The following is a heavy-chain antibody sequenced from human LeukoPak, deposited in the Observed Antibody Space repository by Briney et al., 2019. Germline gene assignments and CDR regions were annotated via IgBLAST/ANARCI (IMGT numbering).Heavy chain of an antibody. CDR1: GGSISSYY. CDR2: IYYSGGT. CDR3: ARVTVWSGYYFDY. J-gene: IGHJ4*02. D-gene: IGHD3-3*01. Sequence: SETLSLTCTVSGGSISSYYWSWIRQPPGKGLEWIGYIYYSGGTNYNPSLKSRVTISVDTSKNQFSLKLSSVTAADTAVYYCARVTVWSGYYFDYWGQGTLVTVSS. V-gene: IGHV4-59*01.